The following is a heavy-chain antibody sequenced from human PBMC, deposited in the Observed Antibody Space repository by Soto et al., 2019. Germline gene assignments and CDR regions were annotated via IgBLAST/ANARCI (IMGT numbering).Heavy chain of an antibody. Sequence: TSETLSLTCAVSGYSISSGGYYWSWIRQHPGKGLEWIGYIYYSGSTYYNPSLKSRVTISVDTSKNQCSLKLSSVTAADTAVYYCAREDLRYYFDYWGQGTLVTVSS. CDR2: IYYSGST. CDR3: AREDLRYYFDY. J-gene: IGHJ4*02. CDR1: GYSISSGGYY. V-gene: IGHV4-31*11.